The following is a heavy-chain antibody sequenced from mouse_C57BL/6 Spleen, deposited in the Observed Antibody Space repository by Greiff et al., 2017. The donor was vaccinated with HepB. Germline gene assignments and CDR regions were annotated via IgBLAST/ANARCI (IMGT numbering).Heavy chain of an antibody. CDR2: IYPGDGDT. J-gene: IGHJ4*01. Sequence: QVQLQQSGAELVKPGASVKISCKASGYAFSSYWMNWVKQRPGKGLEWIGQIYPGDGDTNYNGKFKGKATLTADKSSSTAYMQLSSLTSEDSAVYFCAIDYYGSSPYAMDYWGQGTSVTVSS. CDR3: AIDYYGSSPYAMDY. CDR1: GYAFSSYW. D-gene: IGHD1-1*01. V-gene: IGHV1-80*01.